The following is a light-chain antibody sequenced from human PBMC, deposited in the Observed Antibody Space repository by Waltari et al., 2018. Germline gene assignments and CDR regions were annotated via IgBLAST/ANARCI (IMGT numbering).Light chain of an antibody. V-gene: IGLV2-8*01. CDR3: ASYASTRKV. J-gene: IGLJ3*02. Sequence: QSALTQPPSASGSPGQSVTISCTGSSRDVGGYNYVSWCQQHPGKAPKLMIYGVDKRPSGVPDRFSGSKSGNTASLTVSGLQAEDEADYFCASYASTRKVFGGGTKLTVL. CDR1: SRDVGGYNY. CDR2: GVD.